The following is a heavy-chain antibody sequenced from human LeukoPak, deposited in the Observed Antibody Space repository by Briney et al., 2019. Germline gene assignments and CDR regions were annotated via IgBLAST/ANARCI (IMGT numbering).Heavy chain of an antibody. CDR2: IYYSGST. CDR3: ARRGTYCSGGTCELDY. Sequence: SETLSLTCTVSGGSISSYYWSWIRQPPGKGLEWIGYIYYSGSTNYNPSLKSRVTISVDTSKNQFSLKLSSVTAADTAVYYCARRGTYCSGGTCELDYWGQGTLVTVSS. CDR1: GGSISSYY. J-gene: IGHJ4*02. V-gene: IGHV4-59*08. D-gene: IGHD2-15*01.